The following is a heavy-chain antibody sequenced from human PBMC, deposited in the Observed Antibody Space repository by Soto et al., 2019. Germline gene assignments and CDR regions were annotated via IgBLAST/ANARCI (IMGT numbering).Heavy chain of an antibody. CDR1: GFTFSTYA. J-gene: IGHJ2*01. V-gene: IGHV3-23*01. D-gene: IGHD3-22*01. CDR2: ITRSGDYT. Sequence: EVQLLESGGGLVQPGGSLRLSCAASGFTFSTYAMTWVRQAPGKGLEWVSAITRSGDYTQYADSVKGRFTISRDNSKNTLYLQMISLRAVDTAVYYCAKVGSYYEQFAYWYFDLWGRGTLVTVSS. CDR3: AKVGSYYEQFAYWYFDL.